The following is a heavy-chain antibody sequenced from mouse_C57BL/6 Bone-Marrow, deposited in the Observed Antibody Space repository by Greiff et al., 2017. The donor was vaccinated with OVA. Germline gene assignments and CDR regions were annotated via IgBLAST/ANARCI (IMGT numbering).Heavy chain of an antibody. CDR1: GFSLTSYG. V-gene: IGHV2-2*01. D-gene: IGHD2-4*01. Sequence: QVQLQESGPGLVQPSQSLSITCTVSGFSLTSYGVHWVRQSPGKGLEWLGVIWSGGSTDYNAAFISRLSISKDNSKSQVFFKMNSLQADDTAIYHCARTYDYGGYLDYWGQGTTLTVSS. CDR2: IWSGGST. J-gene: IGHJ2*01. CDR3: ARTYDYGGYLDY.